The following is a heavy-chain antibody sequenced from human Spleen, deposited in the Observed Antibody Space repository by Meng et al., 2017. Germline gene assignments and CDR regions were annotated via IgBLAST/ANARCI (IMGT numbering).Heavy chain of an antibody. CDR2: INPDGSNP. J-gene: IGHJ1*01. CDR1: GFTFTDHW. Sequence: GPLVESGGDLAQLGGSLRLFCAGSGFTFTDHWMHWVRQGPGKRLVWVSRINPDGSNPTYAGSVKGRFTISRDNAKNSVYLQMNSLRAEDTAVYYCTNDRLNHWGQGALVTVSS. CDR3: TNDRLNH. V-gene: IGHV3-74*02. D-gene: IGHD1-1*01.